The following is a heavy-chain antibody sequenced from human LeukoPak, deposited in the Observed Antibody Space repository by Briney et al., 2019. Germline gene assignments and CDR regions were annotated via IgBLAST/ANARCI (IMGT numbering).Heavy chain of an antibody. CDR3: VTESPTRCHLFAD. D-gene: IGHD2-2*01. CDR1: GFIFSYHG. Sequence: PGGSLRLSCAASGFIFSYHGMDWVRQAPGKGLEWLSYMNPEGSDKKHADCVEGRFTISRDNARNSLYLQLDSLRAEHTALYYCVTESPTRCHLFADWGQGSVVSVSA. CDR2: MNPEGSDK. V-gene: IGHV3-48*03. J-gene: IGHJ4*02.